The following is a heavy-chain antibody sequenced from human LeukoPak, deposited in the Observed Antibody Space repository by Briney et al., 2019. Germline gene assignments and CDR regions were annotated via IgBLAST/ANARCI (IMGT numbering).Heavy chain of an antibody. Sequence: GGSLRLSCAASGFTFSDAWMSWVRQAPGKGLEWVGRIKSKTDGGTTDYAAPVKGRFTISRDDSKNTLYLQMNSLKTEDTAVYYCTTVSLEGSYPVYWGQGTLVTVSS. CDR3: TTVSLEGSYPVY. CDR1: GFTFSDAW. J-gene: IGHJ4*02. CDR2: IKSKTDGGTT. D-gene: IGHD1-26*01. V-gene: IGHV3-15*01.